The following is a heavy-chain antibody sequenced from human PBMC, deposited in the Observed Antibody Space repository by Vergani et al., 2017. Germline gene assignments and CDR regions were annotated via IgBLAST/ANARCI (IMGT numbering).Heavy chain of an antibody. Sequence: QVQLVQSGAEVKKPGSSVKVSCKASGGTFSSYAISWVRQAPGQGLEWMGGIIPIFGTANYAQKLQGRVTMTTDTSTSTAYMELRSLRSDDTAVYYCARQYYDFWSGYYMDVWGKGTTVTVSS. CDR1: GGTFSSYA. D-gene: IGHD3-3*01. CDR3: ARQYYDFWSGYYMDV. CDR2: IIPIFGTA. J-gene: IGHJ6*03. V-gene: IGHV1-69*06.